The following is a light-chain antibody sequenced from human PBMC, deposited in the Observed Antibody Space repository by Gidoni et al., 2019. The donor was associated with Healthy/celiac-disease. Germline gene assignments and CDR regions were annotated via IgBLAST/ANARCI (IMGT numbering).Light chain of an antibody. CDR2: KAS. CDR1: QSISSR. J-gene: IGKJ1*01. Sequence: DIQMTQSPSTLSASVGDRVTITCRASQSISSRLAWYPQKPWKAPKLLIYKASSLESGVPSRFSGSGSGTEFTLTISSLQPDDFATYFCQQYNSYSETFXQXTKVEIK. CDR3: QQYNSYSET. V-gene: IGKV1-5*03.